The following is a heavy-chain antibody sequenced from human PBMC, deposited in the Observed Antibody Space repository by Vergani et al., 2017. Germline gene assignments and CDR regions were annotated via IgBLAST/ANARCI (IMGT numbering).Heavy chain of an antibody. V-gene: IGHV4-34*01. CDR3: ARLDPGATIRTQEDY. D-gene: IGHD5-12*01. Sequence: QVQLQQWGAGLLKPSETLSLTCAVYGGSFSGYYWSWIRQPPGKGLEWIGEINHSGSTNYNPSLKSRVTISVDTSKNQFSLKLSSVTAADTAVYYCARLDPGATIRTQEDYWGQGTLVTVSS. J-gene: IGHJ4*02. CDR2: INHSGST. CDR1: GGSFSGYY.